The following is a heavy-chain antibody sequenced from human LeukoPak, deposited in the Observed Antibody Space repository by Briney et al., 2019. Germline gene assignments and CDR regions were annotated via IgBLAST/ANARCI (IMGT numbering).Heavy chain of an antibody. Sequence: ASVKVSCKASGYTFTSYAMHWVRQAPGQRLEWMGWINAGNGNTKYSQKFQGRVTITRDTSASTAYMELSSPRSEDTAVYYCARGPHGFGELSPLDYWGQGTLVTVSS. J-gene: IGHJ4*02. CDR1: GYTFTSYA. D-gene: IGHD3-10*01. CDR3: ARGPHGFGELSPLDY. V-gene: IGHV1-3*01. CDR2: INAGNGNT.